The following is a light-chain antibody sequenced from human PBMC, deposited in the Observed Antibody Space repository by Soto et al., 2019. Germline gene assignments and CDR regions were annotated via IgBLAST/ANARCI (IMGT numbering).Light chain of an antibody. V-gene: IGLV2-14*01. CDR3: SSYTSISTWV. J-gene: IGLJ3*02. Sequence: QSVLTQPASVSGSPGQSITISCSGTSSDVGVYDYVSWYQQHPGKAPKLMIYEVSNRPSGVSLRFSGSKSGNTASLTISGLQVEDEADYYCSSYTSISTWVFGGGTKLTVL. CDR2: EVS. CDR1: SSDVGVYDY.